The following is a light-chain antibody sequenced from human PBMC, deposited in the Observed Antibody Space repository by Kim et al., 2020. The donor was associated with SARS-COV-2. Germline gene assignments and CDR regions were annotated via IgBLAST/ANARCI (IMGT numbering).Light chain of an antibody. Sequence: PSASVADSVTTTCRASQNINNWLAWYQLRPGRAPKLLIYKASKLESVVPSRFSGSGSGTEFTLTIYSLQPDDFATYYCQQYDTYHTFGQGTKLEI. CDR3: QQYDTYHT. CDR1: QNINNW. CDR2: KAS. J-gene: IGKJ2*01. V-gene: IGKV1-5*03.